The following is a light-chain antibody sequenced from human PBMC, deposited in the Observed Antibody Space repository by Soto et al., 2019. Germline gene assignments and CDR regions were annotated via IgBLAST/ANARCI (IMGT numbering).Light chain of an antibody. V-gene: IGLV2-11*01. J-gene: IGLJ1*01. Sequence: QSALTQPRSVSGSPGQSVTISCTGTSSDVGGYNYVSWYQQHPGKAPKLMIYDFSQRPSGVPDRFSGSKSGNTASLTISGLQAEDEADYYCCSYAGSYTFYVFGTGTKLTVL. CDR2: DFS. CDR1: SSDVGGYNY. CDR3: CSYAGSYTFYV.